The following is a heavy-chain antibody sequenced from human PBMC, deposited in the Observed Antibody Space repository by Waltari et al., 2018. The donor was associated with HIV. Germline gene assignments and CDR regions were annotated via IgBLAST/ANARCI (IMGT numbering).Heavy chain of an antibody. CDR1: RFTFDDYG. CDR2: IDWNGTST. Sequence: EVQLVESGGAVVRPGGSLSISCGASRFTFDDYGMTWVRQGPGKGLEWVAGIDWNGTSTSYADSVKGRFTISRDNARNSLYLQMNSLRAEDTAFYHCCRGAYQWFDPWDQGTLVTVSS. V-gene: IGHV3-20*01. D-gene: IGHD2-2*01. J-gene: IGHJ5*02. CDR3: CRGAYQWFDP.